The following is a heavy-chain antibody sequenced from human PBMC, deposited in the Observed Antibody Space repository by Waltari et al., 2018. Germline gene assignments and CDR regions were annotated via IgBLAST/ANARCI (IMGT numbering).Heavy chain of an antibody. CDR2: ISYDGSNK. V-gene: IGHV3-30*18. CDR3: AKDKTPSSSWYLAG. D-gene: IGHD6-13*01. CDR1: GFNFSSSG. Sequence: QVQLVESGGGVVQPGRSMSLSCAASGFNFSSSGMRWVRQAPGKGLEWVAVISYDGSNKSYADSVKGRFTISRDNSKNTLYLQMNSLRAEDTAVYYCAKDKTPSSSWYLAGWGQGTMVTVSS. J-gene: IGHJ3*01.